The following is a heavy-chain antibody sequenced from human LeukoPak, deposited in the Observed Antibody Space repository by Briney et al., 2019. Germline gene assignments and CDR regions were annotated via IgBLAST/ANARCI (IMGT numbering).Heavy chain of an antibody. CDR2: INTNTGNP. CDR1: GYTFTSYA. J-gene: IGHJ4*02. V-gene: IGHV7-4-1*02. CDR3: ARSPSDILTGYDQAYYFDY. Sequence: ASVKVSCTASGYTFTSYAMNWVRQAPGQGLEWMGWINTNTGNPTYAQGFTGRFVFSLDTSVSTAYLQISSLKAEDTAVYYCARSPSDILTGYDQAYYFDYWGQGTLVTVSS. D-gene: IGHD3-9*01.